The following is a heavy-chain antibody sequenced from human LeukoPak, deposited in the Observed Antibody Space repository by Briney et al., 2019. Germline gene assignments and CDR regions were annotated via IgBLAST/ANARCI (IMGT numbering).Heavy chain of an antibody. J-gene: IGHJ3*02. Sequence: ASVKVSCKASGYTFTGYYMHWVRQAPGQGLEWMGRINPNSGGTNYAQKFQGRVTITRDTSISTAYMELSRLRSDDTAVYYCARAWSRRNPYDAFDIWGQGTMVTVSS. D-gene: IGHD3-3*01. V-gene: IGHV1-2*06. CDR1: GYTFTGYY. CDR3: ARAWSRRNPYDAFDI. CDR2: INPNSGGT.